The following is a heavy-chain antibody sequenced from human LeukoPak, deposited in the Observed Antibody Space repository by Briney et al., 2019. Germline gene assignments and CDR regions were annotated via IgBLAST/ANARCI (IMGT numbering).Heavy chain of an antibody. CDR2: ISGSGGST. J-gene: IGHJ4*02. Sequence: GGSLRLSCRVSGITLSNYGMSWVRQAPGKGLEWVAGISGSGGSTKYADSVKDRFTISRDNPKNTLYLQMTSLRAEDTAVYFCAKRGVVIRVILVGFHKEAYYFDSWGQGALVTVSS. CDR1: GITLSNYG. CDR3: AKRGVVIRVILVGFHKEAYYFDS. V-gene: IGHV3-23*01. D-gene: IGHD3-22*01.